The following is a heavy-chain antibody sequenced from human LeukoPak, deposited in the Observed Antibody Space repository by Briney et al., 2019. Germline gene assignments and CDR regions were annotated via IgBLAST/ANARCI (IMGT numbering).Heavy chain of an antibody. CDR1: GGSISSSSYY. CDR3: ARRGYSYARGYYFDY. D-gene: IGHD5-18*01. J-gene: IGHJ4*02. V-gene: IGHV4-39*01. CDR2: IYYSGST. Sequence: SETLSLTCTVSGGSISSSSYYWGWIRQPPGKGLEWIGSIYYSGSTYYNPSLKSRVTISVDTSKNQFSLKLSSVTAADTAVYYCARRGYSYARGYYFDYWGQGTLVTVSS.